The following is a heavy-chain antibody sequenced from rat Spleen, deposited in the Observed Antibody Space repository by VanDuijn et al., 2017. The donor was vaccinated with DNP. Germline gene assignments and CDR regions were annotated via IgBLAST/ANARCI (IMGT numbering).Heavy chain of an antibody. CDR3: ARGGADA. CDR1: GFSFPNYY. CDR2: ISTSGGST. Sequence: EVQLVETGGGSVQPGRSLKLSCAASGFSFPNYYMAWVRQAPKKGLEWVATISTSGGSTYYRDSVKGRFTISRDNAKSTLYLQMDSLRSEDTATYYCARGGADAWGQGTSVTVSS. J-gene: IGHJ4*01. V-gene: IGHV5-25*01.